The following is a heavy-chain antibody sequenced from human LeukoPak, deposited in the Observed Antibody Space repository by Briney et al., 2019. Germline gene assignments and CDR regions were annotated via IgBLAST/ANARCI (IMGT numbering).Heavy chain of an antibody. CDR1: GGSFSGYY. CDR2: INHSGST. J-gene: IGHJ4*02. D-gene: IGHD3-10*01. V-gene: IGHV4-34*01. Sequence: PSETLSLTCAVYGGSFSGYYWSWIRQPPGKGLEWIGEINHSGSTNYNPSLKSRVTISVDTSKNQFSLKLSSVTAADTAVYYCARGRDRRYYGSGSYYNLDYWGQGTLVTVSS. CDR3: ARGRDRRYYGSGSYYNLDY.